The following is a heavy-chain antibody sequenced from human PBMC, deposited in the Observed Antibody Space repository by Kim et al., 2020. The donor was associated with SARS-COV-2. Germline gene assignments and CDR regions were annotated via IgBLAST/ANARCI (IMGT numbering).Heavy chain of an antibody. CDR2: TYYRSQWYS. CDR3: ARELGAGSPNYSHYFGMDV. D-gene: IGHD2-15*01. J-gene: IGHJ6*02. V-gene: IGHV6-1*01. Sequence: WNWIRQSPSRGLEWLGRTYYRSQWYSDYAVSVKSRITFNPDTSKNQFSLQLSSVTPEDTAVYYCARELGAGSPNYSHYFGMDVWGQGTTVTVS.